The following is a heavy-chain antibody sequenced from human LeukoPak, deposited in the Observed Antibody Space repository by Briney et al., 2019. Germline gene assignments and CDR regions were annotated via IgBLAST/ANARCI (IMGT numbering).Heavy chain of an antibody. J-gene: IGHJ3*02. CDR1: GFTFSRYW. D-gene: IGHD5-24*01. CDR3: ATIVQGAFEI. V-gene: IGHV3-74*01. CDR2: INSDGSST. Sequence: PGGSLRLSCAASGFTFSRYWMHWVRQAPGKGLVWVSRINSDGSSTSYADSVKGRFTNSRDNARSTLYLQMNSLRAEDTAVYYCATIVQGAFEIWGLGTMVTVSS.